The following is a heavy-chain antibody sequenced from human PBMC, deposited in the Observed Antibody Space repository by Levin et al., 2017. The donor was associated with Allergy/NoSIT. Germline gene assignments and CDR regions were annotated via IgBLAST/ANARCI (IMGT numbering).Heavy chain of an antibody. CDR1: GFSFSDYY. Sequence: TGGSLRLSCAASGFSFSDYYMSWIRQAPGKGLEWVSHISSSGSTRYFADSVKGRITISRDNAKNSLYLQMNSLRAEDAAVYYCARVKAPTIMVRGPRARLDYGMDVWGQGTTVTVSS. J-gene: IGHJ6*02. CDR3: ARVKAPTIMVRGPRARLDYGMDV. D-gene: IGHD3-10*01. CDR2: ISSSGSTR. V-gene: IGHV3-11*01.